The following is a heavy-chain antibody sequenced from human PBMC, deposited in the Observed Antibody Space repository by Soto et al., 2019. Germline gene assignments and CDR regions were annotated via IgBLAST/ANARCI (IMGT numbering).Heavy chain of an antibody. J-gene: IGHJ2*01. CDR3: ARHGFDSSGYYSGPWYFDL. Sequence: PSETLSLTCTVSGGSISRSSYYWGWIRQPPGKGLEWIGSIYYSGSTYYNPSLKSRVTISVDTSKNQFSLKLSSVTAADTAVYYCARHGFDSSGYYSGPWYFDLWGRGXLVTVSS. D-gene: IGHD3-22*01. CDR1: GGSISRSSYY. CDR2: IYYSGST. V-gene: IGHV4-39*01.